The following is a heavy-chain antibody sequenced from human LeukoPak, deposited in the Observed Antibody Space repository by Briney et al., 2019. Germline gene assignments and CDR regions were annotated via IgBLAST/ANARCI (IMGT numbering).Heavy chain of an antibody. CDR2: IKTDGSGA. Sequence: GGSLRLSCAASGFTFSNYWMHWVRQAPGKGLVWVSRIKTDGSGAGYADSVKGRFTISRDNAKNTLYLQMNSLRAEDTAVYYCTRDLVYGSGSSDYWGQGTLVTVSS. D-gene: IGHD3-10*01. CDR1: GFTFSNYW. CDR3: TRDLVYGSGSSDY. V-gene: IGHV3-74*01. J-gene: IGHJ4*02.